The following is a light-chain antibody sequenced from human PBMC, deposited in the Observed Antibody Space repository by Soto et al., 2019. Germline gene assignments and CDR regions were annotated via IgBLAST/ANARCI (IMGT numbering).Light chain of an antibody. V-gene: IGKV3-20*01. Sequence: EIVLTQYPGTLSLSPGERATLSCRASQGVGSSYLAWYQQKPGPAPRLLIYGASIRATGIPGRFSGSGSETDFTLTISRLEPEDFALYYCQQYGSSPFTFGPGTKVDI. CDR2: GAS. J-gene: IGKJ3*01. CDR3: QQYGSSPFT. CDR1: QGVGSSY.